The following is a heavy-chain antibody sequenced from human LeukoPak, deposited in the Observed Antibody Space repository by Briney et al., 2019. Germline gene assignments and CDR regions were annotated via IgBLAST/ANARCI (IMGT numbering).Heavy chain of an antibody. J-gene: IGHJ4*02. V-gene: IGHV1-18*01. CDR3: ARVVGSGWYY. CDR2: ISVYNGRT. CDR1: GYTFTNYG. Sequence: ASVKVSCKASGYTFTNYGISWVRQAPGQGLEWMGWISVYNGRTNYAQKLQGRVTMTTDISTSTAYMELWSLRSDDTAVYYCARVVGSGWYYWGQGTLVTVSS. D-gene: IGHD6-19*01.